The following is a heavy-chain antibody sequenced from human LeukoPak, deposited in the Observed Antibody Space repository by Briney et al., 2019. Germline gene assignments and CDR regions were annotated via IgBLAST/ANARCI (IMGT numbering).Heavy chain of an antibody. V-gene: IGHV1-69*13. D-gene: IGHD3-10*01. CDR2: IIPIFGTA. J-gene: IGHJ4*02. Sequence: ASVKVSCKASGYTFTSYGISWVRQAPGQGLEWMGGIIPIFGTANYAQKFQGRVTITADESTSTAYMELSSLRSEDTAVYYCAGLGTYYYGSGSYYMAFDYWGQGTLVTVSS. CDR1: GYTFTSYG. CDR3: AGLGTYYYGSGSYYMAFDY.